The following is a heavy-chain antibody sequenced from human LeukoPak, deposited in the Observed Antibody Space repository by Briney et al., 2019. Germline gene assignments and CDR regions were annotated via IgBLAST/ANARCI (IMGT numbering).Heavy chain of an antibody. D-gene: IGHD2-2*01. CDR3: ARDEKGTSLGY. CDR2: ISHDGSKT. J-gene: IGHJ4*02. Sequence: PGTSLRLSCAASGFTFSIYGMHWVRQAPGKGLEWVTVISHDGSKTYYADSVKGRFAISRDISKNTLYLQMNSLRAEDTAVYFCARDEKGTSLGYWGQGTLVTVSS. CDR1: GFTFSIYG. V-gene: IGHV3-30*03.